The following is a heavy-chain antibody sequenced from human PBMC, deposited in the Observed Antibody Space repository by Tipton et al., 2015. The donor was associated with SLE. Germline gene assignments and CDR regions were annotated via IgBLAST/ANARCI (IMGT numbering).Heavy chain of an antibody. CDR3: ARVAYYYGMDV. CDR2: INPSGGST. V-gene: IGHV1-46*03. Sequence: QLVQSGGEVKKPGASVRVACKASGYTFTSYGISWVRQAPGQGLEWMGIINPSGGSTSYAQKFQGRVTMTRDTSTSTVYMELSSLRSEDTAVYYCARVAYYYGMDVWGQGTTVTVSS. J-gene: IGHJ6*02. CDR1: GYTFTSYG.